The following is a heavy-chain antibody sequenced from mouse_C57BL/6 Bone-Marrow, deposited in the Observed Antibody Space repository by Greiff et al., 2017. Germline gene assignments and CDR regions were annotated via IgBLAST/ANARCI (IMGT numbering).Heavy chain of an antibody. CDR3: ARRYYSNLFDY. D-gene: IGHD2-5*01. CDR2: INPYNGGT. V-gene: IGHV1-19*01. Sequence: DVKLQESGPVLVKPGASVKMSCKASGYTFTDYYMNWVKQSHGKSLEWIGVINPYNGGTSYNQKFKGKATLTVAKSSSTAYMELNSLTSEDSAVYDCARRYYSNLFDYWGQGTTLTVSS. CDR1: GYTFTDYY. J-gene: IGHJ2*01.